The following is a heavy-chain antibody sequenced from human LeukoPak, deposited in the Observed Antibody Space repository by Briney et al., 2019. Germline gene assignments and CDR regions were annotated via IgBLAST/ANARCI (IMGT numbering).Heavy chain of an antibody. V-gene: IGHV3-23*01. CDR3: ATLNSVYDAFDI. J-gene: IGHJ3*02. D-gene: IGHD1/OR15-1a*01. CDR1: GFTFSSYA. Sequence: GGSLRLSCAASGFTFSSYATSWVRQAPGKGLEWVSAISGSGGSTYYADSVKGRFTISRDNSKNTLYLQMNSLRAEDTAVYYCATLNSVYDAFDIWGQGTVVTVSS. CDR2: ISGSGGST.